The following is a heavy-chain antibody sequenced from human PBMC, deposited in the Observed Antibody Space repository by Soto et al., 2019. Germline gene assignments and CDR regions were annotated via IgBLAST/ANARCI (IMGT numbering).Heavy chain of an antibody. CDR1: RYTFTRYY. CDR3: ARGFNYDILTGYWAVGY. CDR2: INPNSGGT. D-gene: IGHD3-9*01. V-gene: IGHV1-2*02. J-gene: IGHJ4*02. Sequence: SEKVSLKASRYTFTRYYMHWVRQAPGQGLEWMGWINPNSGGTNYAQKFQGRVTMTRDTSISTAYMELSRLRSDDTAVYYCARGFNYDILTGYWAVGYWGQGTLVTVSS.